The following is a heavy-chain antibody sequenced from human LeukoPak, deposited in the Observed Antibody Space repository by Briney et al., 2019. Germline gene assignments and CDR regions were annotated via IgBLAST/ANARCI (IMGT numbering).Heavy chain of an antibody. D-gene: IGHD6-19*01. V-gene: IGHV3-7*03. Sequence: GGSLRLSWSASGFTFSTYWMSWVRQAPGKGLEWAANMRRDGNEIYYLDSVRGRFTISRDNAKNSLYLQMNSLRAEDTAVYYCAKDQDSSGWFGGWFDPWGQGTLVTVSS. CDR1: GFTFSTYW. CDR3: AKDQDSSGWFGGWFDP. CDR2: MRRDGNEI. J-gene: IGHJ5*02.